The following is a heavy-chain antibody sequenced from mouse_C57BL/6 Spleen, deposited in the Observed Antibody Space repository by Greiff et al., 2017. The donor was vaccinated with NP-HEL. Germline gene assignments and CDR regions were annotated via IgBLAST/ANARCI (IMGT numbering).Heavy chain of an antibody. J-gene: IGHJ3*01. CDR1: GYAFSSSW. CDR2: IYPGDGDT. CDR3: ARSLTAWFAY. V-gene: IGHV1-82*01. Sequence: VQLQQSGPELVKPGASVKISCKASGYAFSSSWMNWVKQRPGKGLEWIGRIYPGDGDTNYNGKFKGKATLTADKSSSTAYMQLSSLTSEDSAVYFCARSLTAWFAYWGQGTLVTVSA.